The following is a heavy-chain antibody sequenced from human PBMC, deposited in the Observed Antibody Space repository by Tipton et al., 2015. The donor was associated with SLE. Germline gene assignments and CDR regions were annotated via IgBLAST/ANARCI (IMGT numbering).Heavy chain of an antibody. D-gene: IGHD3-3*01. V-gene: IGHV1-69*09. CDR3: ARDRGLLGWLHCDY. Sequence: QLVQSGAEVKKPGSSVKVSCKASGGTFSSYTISWVRQAPGQGLEWMGRIIPILGIANYAQKFQGRVTITADKSTSTAYLELISLSSEDTAVYYCARDRGLLGWLHCDYWGQGSLVTVSS. CDR2: IIPILGIA. J-gene: IGHJ4*02. CDR1: GGTFSSYT.